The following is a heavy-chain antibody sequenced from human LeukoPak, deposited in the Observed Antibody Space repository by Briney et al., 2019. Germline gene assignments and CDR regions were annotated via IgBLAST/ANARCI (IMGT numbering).Heavy chain of an antibody. CDR1: GYTFTSYY. CDR3: ARDLTPYCSSTSCYGYFDY. V-gene: IGHV1-46*01. J-gene: IGHJ4*02. CDR2: INPSGGST. D-gene: IGHD2-2*01. Sequence: ASVKVSCKASGYTFTSYYMHWVRQAPGQGLEWMGIINPSGGSTSYAQKFQGRVTMTRDTSTSTVYMELGSLRSEDTAVYYCARDLTPYCSSTSCYGYFDYWGQGTLVTVSS.